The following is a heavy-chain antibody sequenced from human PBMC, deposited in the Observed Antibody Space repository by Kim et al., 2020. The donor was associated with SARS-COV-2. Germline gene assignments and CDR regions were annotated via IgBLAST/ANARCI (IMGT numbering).Heavy chain of an antibody. CDR1: GFTFDDYA. J-gene: IGHJ3*02. V-gene: IGHV3-43*02. CDR2: ISGDGSRT. CDR3: AKEINTYFYDSSGQSDALDM. Sequence: GGSLRLSCATSGFTFDDYAMHWVRQAPGKGLKWVSLISGDGSRTYYADSVKGRFTISRDNSKNSLYLQMNSLRTEDTALYYCAKEINTYFYDSSGQSDALDMWGQGTMVTVSS. D-gene: IGHD3-22*01.